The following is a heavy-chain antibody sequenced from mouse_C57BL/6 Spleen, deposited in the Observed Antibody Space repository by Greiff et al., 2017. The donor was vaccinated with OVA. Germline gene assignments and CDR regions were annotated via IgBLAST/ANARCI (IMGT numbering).Heavy chain of an antibody. V-gene: IGHV1-9*01. CDR2: ILPGSGST. CDR1: GYTFTGYW. Sequence: QVQLQQSGPALIPPSASVTLSCPATGYTFTGYWIEWVKQRPGHGLEWIGEILPGSGSTNYNEKFKGKATFTADTSSNTAYMRLISLTTEDSAIYYCARNLYDGYHGFAYWGQGTLVTVSA. D-gene: IGHD2-3*01. J-gene: IGHJ3*01. CDR3: ARNLYDGYHGFAY.